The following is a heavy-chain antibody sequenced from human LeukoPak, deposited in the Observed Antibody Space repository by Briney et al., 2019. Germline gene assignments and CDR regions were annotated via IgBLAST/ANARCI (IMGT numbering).Heavy chain of an antibody. CDR1: GGSFSGYY. D-gene: IGHD2-15*01. Sequence: SETLSLTCAVYGGSFSGYYWSWIRQPPGKGLEWIGEINHSGSTNYNPSLKSRVTISVDTSKNQFSPKLSSVTAADTAVYYCARAYTPFYCSGGSCSAYYFDYWGQGTLVTVSS. CDR2: INHSGST. V-gene: IGHV4-34*01. J-gene: IGHJ4*02. CDR3: ARAYTPFYCSGGSCSAYYFDY.